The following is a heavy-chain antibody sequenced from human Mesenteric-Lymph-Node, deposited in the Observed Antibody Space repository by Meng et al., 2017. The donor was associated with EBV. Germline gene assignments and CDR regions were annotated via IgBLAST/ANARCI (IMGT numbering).Heavy chain of an antibody. CDR2: MNPNSGNT. J-gene: IGHJ4*02. V-gene: IGHV1-8*01. Sequence: VQVVQAGPEVKKPGATVKISCKASGYTFINYDINWVRQAPGRGLEWMGWMNPNSGNTAYAQKFQGRVSMTRSTSITTAYMELTGLRSDDTAVYYCVRAFYGGNSDFWGQGTLVTVSS. D-gene: IGHD4-23*01. CDR3: VRAFYGGNSDF. CDR1: GYTFINYD.